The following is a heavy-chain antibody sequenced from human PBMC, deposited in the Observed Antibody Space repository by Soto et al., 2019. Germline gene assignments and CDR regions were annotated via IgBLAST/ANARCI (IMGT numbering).Heavy chain of an antibody. D-gene: IGHD3-22*01. J-gene: IGHJ1*01. CDR1: GGSISSSSYY. CDR3: ARHDSSGYFTFQH. V-gene: IGHV4-39*01. CDR2: IYYSGST. Sequence: SETLSLTCTVSGGSISSSSYYWGWIRQPPGKGLEWIGSIYYSGSTYYNPSLKSRVTISVDTSKNQFSLKLSSVTTADTAVYYCARHDSSGYFTFQHWGQGTLVTVSS.